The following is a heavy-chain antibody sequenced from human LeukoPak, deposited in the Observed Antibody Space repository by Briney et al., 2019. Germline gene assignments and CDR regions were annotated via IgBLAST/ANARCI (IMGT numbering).Heavy chain of an antibody. CDR1: GGSISSYY. Sequence: SETLSLTCTVSGGSISSYYWSWIRQPPGKGLEWIGYIYYSGSTNYNPSLKRRITISVDPSKNQFSLKLSSVTAADTAVYYCAREGFWSGSFDYWGQGTLVTVSS. V-gene: IGHV4-59*01. CDR3: AREGFWSGSFDY. CDR2: IYYSGST. D-gene: IGHD3-3*01. J-gene: IGHJ4*02.